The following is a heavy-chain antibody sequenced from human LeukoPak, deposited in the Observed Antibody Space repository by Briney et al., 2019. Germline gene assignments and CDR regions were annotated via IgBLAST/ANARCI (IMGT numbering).Heavy chain of an antibody. CDR1: GDSISGYY. CDR3: ARSPGYYFDH. J-gene: IGHJ4*02. Sequence: SETLSLTCTVSGDSISGYYWSWIRQPPGKGLEWIGYIYYSGSTNYNPSLKSRVTISVDTSKNQFSLKLSSVTAADTAVYFCARSPGYYFDHWGQGTLVTVSS. V-gene: IGHV4-59*01. CDR2: IYYSGST.